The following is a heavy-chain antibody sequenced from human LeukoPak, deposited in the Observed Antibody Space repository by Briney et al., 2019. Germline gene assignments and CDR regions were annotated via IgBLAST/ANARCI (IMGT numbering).Heavy chain of an antibody. CDR3: AKQTAVAYNWFDP. Sequence: GGSLRLSCAASGFTFSSYAMHWVRQAPGKGLEWVSAISGSGDSTYYAGAVKGRFTISRDNSKNTLYLQMNSLRAEDTALYYCAKQTAVAYNWFDPWGQGTLVTVSS. V-gene: IGHV3-23*01. CDR1: GFTFSSYA. J-gene: IGHJ5*02. CDR2: ISGSGDST. D-gene: IGHD6-19*01.